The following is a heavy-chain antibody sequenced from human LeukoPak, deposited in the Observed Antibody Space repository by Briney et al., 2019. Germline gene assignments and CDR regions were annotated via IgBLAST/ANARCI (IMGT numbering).Heavy chain of an antibody. V-gene: IGHV1-8*01. D-gene: IGHD6-19*01. CDR1: GYTLTSYD. Sequence: GASVKVSCKASGYTLTSYDINWVRQAPGQGLEWMGWMNPKSGKTGYAQKFQGRVTIIRNTSISTAYMELSSLRSEDTAVYYCARLSSGWPIDYWGQGTLVTVSS. CDR3: ARLSSGWPIDY. J-gene: IGHJ4*02. CDR2: MNPKSGKT.